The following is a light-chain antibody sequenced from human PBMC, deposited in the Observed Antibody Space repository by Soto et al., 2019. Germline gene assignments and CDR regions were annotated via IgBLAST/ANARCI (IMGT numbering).Light chain of an antibody. V-gene: IGKV1-27*01. CDR3: QQPKPAPLT. J-gene: IGKJ4*01. Sequence: DIQMTQSPPSLAASVGDRVTITCRASQGIRNYLVWYQQKPGKPHKPLIYAASTLDSGVPSRFSGSGSRTHITLPISSLQPEDVATYYCQQPKPAPLTFGGGTRVEVK. CDR2: AAS. CDR1: QGIRNY.